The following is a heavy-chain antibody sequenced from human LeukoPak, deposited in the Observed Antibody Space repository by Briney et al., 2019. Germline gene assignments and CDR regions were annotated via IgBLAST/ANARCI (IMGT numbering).Heavy chain of an antibody. J-gene: IGHJ4*01. D-gene: IGHD1-26*01. CDR1: GFTFDHYA. CDR2: IGWNSGSI. Sequence: PGGSLRLSCTASGFTFDHYAMHWVRRLPGKGLEWVSGIGWNSGSIDYADSVRGRFTISRDNAKNSLYLQLQSLRPEDTAMYYCVKDSQGIVGATTDFDHWGQGTLVTVSS. V-gene: IGHV3-9*01. CDR3: VKDSQGIVGATTDFDH.